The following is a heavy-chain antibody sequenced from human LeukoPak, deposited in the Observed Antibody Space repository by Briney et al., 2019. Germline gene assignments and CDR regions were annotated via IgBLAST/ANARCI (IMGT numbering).Heavy chain of an antibody. CDR3: ARESVDSSSWLYYYGMDV. J-gene: IGHJ6*02. D-gene: IGHD6-13*01. V-gene: IGHV4-34*01. CDR1: GFTVSSNY. CDR2: INHSGST. Sequence: GSLRLSCAASGFTVSSNYMSWIRQPPGKGLEWIGEINHSGSTNYNPSLKSRVTISVDTSKNQFSLKLSSVTAADTAVYYCARESVDSSSWLYYYGMDVWGQGTTVTVSS.